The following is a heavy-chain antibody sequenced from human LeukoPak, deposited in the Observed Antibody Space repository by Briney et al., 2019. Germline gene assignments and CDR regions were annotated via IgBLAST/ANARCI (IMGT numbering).Heavy chain of an antibody. V-gene: IGHV4-4*07. CDR1: GGSISSYY. CDR3: ARGPYSYDSSGAFDI. D-gene: IGHD3-22*01. Sequence: SETLSLTCTVSGGSISSYYWSWIRQPAGKGLEWIGRIYSSGSTNYNPSLKSRVTMSVDTSKNQFSLKLRSVTAADTAVYFCARGPYSYDSSGAFDIWGQGTMVTVSS. CDR2: IYSSGST. J-gene: IGHJ3*02.